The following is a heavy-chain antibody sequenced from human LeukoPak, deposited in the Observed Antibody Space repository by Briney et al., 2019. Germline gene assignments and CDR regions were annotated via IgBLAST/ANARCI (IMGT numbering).Heavy chain of an antibody. CDR1: GGSISSYY. D-gene: IGHD3-10*01. Sequence: PSETLSLTYTVSGGSISSYYWSWNRQPPGKGLEWIGYIYYSGSTNYNPSLKSRVTISVDTSKNQFSLKLSSVTAADTAVYYCARDMVRGVIITNHDYWGQGTLVTVSS. V-gene: IGHV4-59*01. J-gene: IGHJ4*02. CDR2: IYYSGST. CDR3: ARDMVRGVIITNHDY.